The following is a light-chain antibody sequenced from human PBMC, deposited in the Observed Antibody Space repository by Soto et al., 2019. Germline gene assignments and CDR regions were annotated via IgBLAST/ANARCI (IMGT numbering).Light chain of an antibody. CDR3: QKYNSAPWS. Sequence: DIQMTQSPSSLSASVGDRVTITCRASQGISSSVAWYQQKPGKVPKLLIYAASTLQSGVPSRFSGSGSGTDFTLTISSLQPEDVATYYCQKYNSAPWSFGQGTTVGIK. J-gene: IGKJ1*01. CDR2: AAS. CDR1: QGISSS. V-gene: IGKV1-27*01.